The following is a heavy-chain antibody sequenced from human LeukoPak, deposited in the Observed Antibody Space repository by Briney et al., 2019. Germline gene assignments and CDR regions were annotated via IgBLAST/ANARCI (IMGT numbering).Heavy chain of an antibody. CDR2: IYYSGST. D-gene: IGHD3-22*01. J-gene: IGHJ4*02. CDR1: GGSISSYY. CDR3: VRLGRGGYYDTKGGFDY. Sequence: SETLSLTCTVSGGSISSYYWSWIRQPPGKGLEWIGYIYYSGSTNYNPSLKSRVTISVDTSKNQFSLKLSSVTAADTAVYYCVRLGRGGYYDTKGGFDYWGQGTLVTVSS. V-gene: IGHV4-59*01.